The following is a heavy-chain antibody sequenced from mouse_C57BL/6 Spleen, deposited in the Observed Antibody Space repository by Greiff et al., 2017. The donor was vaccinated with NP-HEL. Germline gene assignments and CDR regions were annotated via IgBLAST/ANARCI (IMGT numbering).Heavy chain of an antibody. V-gene: IGHV1-26*01. Sequence: EVQLQQSGPELVKPGASVKISCKASGYTFTDYYMNWVKQSHGKSLEWIGDINPNNGGTSYNQKFKGKATLTVDKSSSTAYMELRSLTSEDSAVYYCAREELHGSSWYFDVWGTGTTVTVSS. J-gene: IGHJ1*03. CDR3: AREELHGSSWYFDV. CDR2: INPNNGGT. CDR1: GYTFTDYY. D-gene: IGHD1-1*01.